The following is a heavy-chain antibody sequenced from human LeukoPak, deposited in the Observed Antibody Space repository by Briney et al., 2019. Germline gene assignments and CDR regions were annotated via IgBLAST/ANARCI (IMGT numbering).Heavy chain of an antibody. J-gene: IGHJ4*02. CDR3: ARGAYSSGWAYFDH. CDR2: ISYDGSNK. Sequence: PGGSLRLSCAASGFTFSSYGMHWVRQAPGKGLEWVAVISYDGSNKYYADSVKGRFTISRDNAKNSPYLHMDSLRAEDTAVYYCARGAYSSGWAYFDHWGQGTLVTVSS. D-gene: IGHD6-19*01. CDR1: GFTFSSYG. V-gene: IGHV3-30*03.